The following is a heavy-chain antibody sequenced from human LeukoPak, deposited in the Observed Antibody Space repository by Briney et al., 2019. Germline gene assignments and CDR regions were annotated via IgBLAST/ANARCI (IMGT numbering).Heavy chain of an antibody. Sequence: SETLSLTCTVSGDSISSSIYYWGWIRQPPGKGLEWIGSIYFTGSTYYNASLKSRVTISEDTSKNQFSLKLTSVTAADTAVYYCARDRQYFDNWGQGALVTVSS. J-gene: IGHJ4*02. CDR3: ARDRQYFDN. V-gene: IGHV4-39*07. CDR1: GDSISSSIYY. CDR2: IYFTGST.